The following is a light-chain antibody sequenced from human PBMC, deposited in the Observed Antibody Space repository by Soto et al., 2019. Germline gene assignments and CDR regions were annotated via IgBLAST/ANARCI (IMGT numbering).Light chain of an antibody. CDR2: DAS. Sequence: DIQMTQSPSSLSASVGDRVTITCQASQDINYSLNWYQQKPGKAPTLLIYDASNLETGVPSRFGGSGSGTDFTLTISSLQPEDIATYYCQQYDNLVRYTFGQGTKLEI. V-gene: IGKV1-33*01. CDR1: QDINYS. CDR3: QQYDNLVRYT. J-gene: IGKJ2*01.